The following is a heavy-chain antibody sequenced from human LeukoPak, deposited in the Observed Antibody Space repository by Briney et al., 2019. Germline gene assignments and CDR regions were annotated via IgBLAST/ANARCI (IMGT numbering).Heavy chain of an antibody. V-gene: IGHV3-20*04. CDR3: ARVGTYYDILAGYYSTYFDY. J-gene: IGHJ4*02. CDR1: GFTFDDYG. CDR2: INWNGGST. D-gene: IGHD3-9*01. Sequence: GGSLRLSCAASGFTFDDYGMSWVRQAPGKGLEWVSGINWNGGSTGYADSVKGRFTISRDNAKNSLYLQMNSLRAEDTAFYYCARVGTYYDILAGYYSTYFDYWGQGTLVTVSS.